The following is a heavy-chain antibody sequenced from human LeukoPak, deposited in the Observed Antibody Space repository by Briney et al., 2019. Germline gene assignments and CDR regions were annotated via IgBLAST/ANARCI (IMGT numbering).Heavy chain of an antibody. CDR1: GFTFSSYG. CDR2: IYSGGST. D-gene: IGHD3-22*01. V-gene: IGHV3-66*02. J-gene: IGHJ2*01. CDR3: ARAYYFDSSAYYAPRWYFDL. Sequence: PGGSLRLSCAASGFTFSSYGMSWVRQAPGKGLEGVSVIYSGGSTYYADSVKGRFTISRDNSKNTLYVQMNGLRAEDTAVYYCARAYYFDSSAYYAPRWYFDLWGRGTLVTVSS.